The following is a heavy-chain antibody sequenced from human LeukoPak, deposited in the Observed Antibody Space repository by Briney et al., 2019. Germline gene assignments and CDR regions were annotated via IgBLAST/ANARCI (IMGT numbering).Heavy chain of an antibody. CDR1: GFSISSDYY. D-gene: IGHD2-15*01. CDR2: IYHDGST. J-gene: IGHJ4*02. CDR3: ASTRREGVAATNLDY. Sequence: SETLSLTCNVFGFSISSDYYWGWIRQPPGEGLEWTATIYHDGSTYYNPSLKGRVIISLDTSKNQFSLTLTYVTAADTAVYYCASTRREGVAATNLDYWGQGTLVTVSS. V-gene: IGHV4-38-2*02.